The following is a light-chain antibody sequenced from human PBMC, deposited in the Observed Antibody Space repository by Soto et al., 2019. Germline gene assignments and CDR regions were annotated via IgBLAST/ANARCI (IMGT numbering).Light chain of an antibody. Sequence: QSALTQPASVSGSPGQSITISCTGTSSDVGGYNYVSWYQQHPGKAPKLMIYEVSNRPSGVSTRFSGSRSGNTASLTISGLQAEDEADYYCSSYTSRRTYVFATGTQLTVL. CDR1: SSDVGGYNY. CDR2: EVS. CDR3: SSYTSRRTYV. J-gene: IGLJ1*01. V-gene: IGLV2-14*01.